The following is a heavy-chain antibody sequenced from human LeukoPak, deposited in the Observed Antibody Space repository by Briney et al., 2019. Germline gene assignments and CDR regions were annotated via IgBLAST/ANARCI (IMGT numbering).Heavy chain of an antibody. J-gene: IGHJ3*01. CDR1: GGSISSSNYY. D-gene: IGHD1-26*01. V-gene: IGHV4-39*01. CDR3: AHFKGGSFDV. Sequence: SETLSLTCTVSGGSISSSNYYWGWIRQPPGKGLEWIGSICYSGNTYYNPSLKSRVTISVDTSKNQFSLKLTSVTAADTAVYYCAHFKGGSFDVWGQGTMVTVSS. CDR2: ICYSGNT.